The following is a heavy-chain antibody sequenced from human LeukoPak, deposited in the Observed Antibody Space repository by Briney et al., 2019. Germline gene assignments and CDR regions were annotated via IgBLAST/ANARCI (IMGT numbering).Heavy chain of an antibody. Sequence: PGGSLRLSCAASGFTFSIDWMSWVRQAPGKGLEWVGRIKSRGGGETRDYAARVKDRFIISRDDSKNTLYLQMNSLRTEDTSIYYCAAVGEWLSNAFNTWGQGTMVIVSA. CDR2: IKSRGGGETR. CDR3: AAVGEWLSNAFNT. J-gene: IGHJ3*02. D-gene: IGHD3-3*01. V-gene: IGHV3-15*05. CDR1: GFTFSIDW.